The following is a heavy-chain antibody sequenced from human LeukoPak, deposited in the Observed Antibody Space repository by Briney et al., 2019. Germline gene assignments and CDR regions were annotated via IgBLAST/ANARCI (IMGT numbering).Heavy chain of an antibody. V-gene: IGHV1-2*02. Sequence: ASVKVSCKASGYTFTGYYMHWVRQAPGQGLEWMGWINPNSGGTNYAQKFQGRVTMTRDTSISTAYMELSRLRSDDTAVYYCARAGRGYDFWSGSDYYYGMDVWGQGTTVTVSS. J-gene: IGHJ6*02. CDR1: GYTFTGYY. CDR2: INPNSGGT. D-gene: IGHD3-3*01. CDR3: ARAGRGYDFWSGSDYYYGMDV.